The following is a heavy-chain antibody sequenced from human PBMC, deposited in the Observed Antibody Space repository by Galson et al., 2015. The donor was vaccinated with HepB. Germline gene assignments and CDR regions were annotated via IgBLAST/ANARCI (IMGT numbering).Heavy chain of an antibody. J-gene: IGHJ5*02. CDR3: AKDPKPYCTRGICTSGCGGGGCFARGFDP. CDR1: GFSFSNYA. CDR2: ISGSGST. D-gene: IGHD2-15*01. Sequence: SLRLSCAASGFSFSNYAMNWVRQAPGKGLEWVSTISGSGSTYYADSVKGRFTISRDNSKNTLYLQMNSLRAEDTAVYYCAKDPKPYCTRGICTSGCGGGGCFARGFDPWGQGTLVTVSS. V-gene: IGHV3-23*01.